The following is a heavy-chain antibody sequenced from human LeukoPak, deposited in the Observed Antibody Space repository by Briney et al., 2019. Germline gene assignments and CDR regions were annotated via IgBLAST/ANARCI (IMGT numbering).Heavy chain of an antibody. V-gene: IGHV3-74*01. Sequence: PGGSLRLSCVASGFTFSSYWMHWVRQAPGKGLEWVSRIDFETDTTTYAGSVKGRFTISRDNTKNTLYLQMDSLRDEDAAVYYCVRAGSGFDCWGQGTLVTVTS. CDR2: IDFETDTT. CDR1: GFTFSSYW. D-gene: IGHD2-15*01. CDR3: VRAGSGFDC. J-gene: IGHJ4*02.